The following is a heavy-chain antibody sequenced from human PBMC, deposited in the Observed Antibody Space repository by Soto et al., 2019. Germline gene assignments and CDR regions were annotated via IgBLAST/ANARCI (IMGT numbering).Heavy chain of an antibody. D-gene: IGHD3-22*01. CDR3: ARASDSSAYNFDY. V-gene: IGHV4-61*01. Sequence: SSETLSLTCTVPGGSVSSGSYYWNWIRQPPGKGLEWIGYTYYIGSTNYNPSLKSRVTISVATSRSQFSLKLSSVTAADTAVYYCARASDSSAYNFDYWGQGTLVTVSS. CDR2: TYYIGST. CDR1: GGSVSSGSYY. J-gene: IGHJ4*02.